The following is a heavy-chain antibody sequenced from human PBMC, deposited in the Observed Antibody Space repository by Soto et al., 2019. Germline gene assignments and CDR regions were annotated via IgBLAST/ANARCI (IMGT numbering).Heavy chain of an antibody. D-gene: IGHD3-3*01. CDR3: ARGGVFGVVIRRLDYYYYGMDV. CDR1: GGTFSSYA. J-gene: IGHJ6*02. CDR2: IIPIFGTA. V-gene: IGHV1-69*13. Sequence: SVKVSCKASGGTFSSYAISWVRQAPGQGLEWMGGIIPIFGTANYAQKFQGRVTITADESTSTAYMELSSLRSEDTAVYYCARGGVFGVVIRRLDYYYYGMDVWGQGTTVTVSS.